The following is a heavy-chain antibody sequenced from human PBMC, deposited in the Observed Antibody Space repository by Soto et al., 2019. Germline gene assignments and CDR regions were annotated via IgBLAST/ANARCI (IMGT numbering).Heavy chain of an antibody. CDR1: GGSISSPDHH. Sequence: QVQLQESGPGLVKPSQTLSLTCTVSGGSISSPDHHWTWIRQSPGKGLEWIGAIYYSASTYYNPSLVSRLRISVDTIKNHFSLRLTSLTAADTAVYYCARDSRTPSGGMDVWGQGTTVTVSS. CDR2: IYYSAST. CDR3: ARDSRTPSGGMDV. J-gene: IGHJ6*02. V-gene: IGHV4-30-4*01.